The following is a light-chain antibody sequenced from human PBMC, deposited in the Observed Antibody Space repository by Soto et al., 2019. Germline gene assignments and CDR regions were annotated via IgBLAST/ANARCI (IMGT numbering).Light chain of an antibody. J-gene: IGLJ3*02. CDR1: SSDVGEYDY. CDR3: CSYDGSRV. Sequence: QSALTQPRSVSGSPGQSVTISCTGTSSDVGEYDYVSWYQYHPGKAPKLMIYDVSQRPSGVPDRFSGSKSGNTASLTISGLQAEDEADYYCCSYDGSRVFGGGTKLTVL. V-gene: IGLV2-11*01. CDR2: DVS.